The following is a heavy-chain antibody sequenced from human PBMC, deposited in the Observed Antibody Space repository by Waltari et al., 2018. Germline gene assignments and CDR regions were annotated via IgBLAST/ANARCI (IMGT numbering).Heavy chain of an antibody. CDR1: GFTFGDYA. CDR2: IRSKAYGGTT. J-gene: IGHJ4*02. Sequence: EVQLVESGGGLVQPGRSLRLSCTASGFTFGDYAMSWVRQAPGKGLEGVGFIRSKAYGGTTEYAASVKGRFTISRDDSKSIAYRQMNSLKTEDTAVYYCIAFTVTDFDYWGQGTLVTVSS. CDR3: IAFTVTDFDY. V-gene: IGHV3-49*04. D-gene: IGHD4-17*01.